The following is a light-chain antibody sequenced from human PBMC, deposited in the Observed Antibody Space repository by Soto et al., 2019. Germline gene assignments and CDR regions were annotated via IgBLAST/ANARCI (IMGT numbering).Light chain of an antibody. V-gene: IGLV2-11*01. CDR3: TSVTSTNPLYV. Sequence: QSVLTQPRSVSGSPGQSVTISCTGASGAIGGYNYVSWYQHHPGKAPKLIIFDVNQRPSGVPDRFSGSKSGNTASLTISGLQPEEEAEYFSTSVTSTNPLYVFGTGTKRTVL. J-gene: IGLJ1*01. CDR1: SGAIGGYNY. CDR2: DVN.